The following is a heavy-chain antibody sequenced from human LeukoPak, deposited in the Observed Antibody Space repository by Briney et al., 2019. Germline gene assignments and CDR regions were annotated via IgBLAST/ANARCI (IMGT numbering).Heavy chain of an antibody. CDR1: GFTVSSNY. J-gene: IGHJ6*02. V-gene: IGHV3-66*01. Sequence: PGGSLRLSCAASGFTVSSNYMSWVRQAPGKGLEWVSVIYSGGSTYYADSVKGRFTISRDNSKNTLYLQMNSLRDEDTAVYYCARDTPISMAYGMDVWGQGTTVTVSS. CDR3: ARDTPISMAYGMDV. CDR2: IYSGGST. D-gene: IGHD3-10*01.